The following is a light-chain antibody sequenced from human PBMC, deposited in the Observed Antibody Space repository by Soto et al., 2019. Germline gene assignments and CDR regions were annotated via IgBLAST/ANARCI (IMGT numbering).Light chain of an antibody. CDR2: AAS. CDR1: QAIGAY. Sequence: DIQVTQSPSSLSASLGDRVTITCRANQAIGAYLAWVQQQPGKVPKLLIYAASALQSGVPSRFSGSGSGTDFTLTISSLQPEDIATYYCQKYNSAPLTFGGGTQVEI. CDR3: QKYNSAPLT. V-gene: IGKV1-27*01. J-gene: IGKJ4*01.